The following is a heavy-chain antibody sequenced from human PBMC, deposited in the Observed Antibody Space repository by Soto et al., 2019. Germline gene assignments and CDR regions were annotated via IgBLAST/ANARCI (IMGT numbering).Heavy chain of an antibody. Sequence: LSLTCTVSGGSISSYYWSWIRQPPGKGLEWIGYIYYSGSTNYNPSLKSRVTISVDTSKNQFSLKLSSVTAADTAVYYCARRYSSSLVIDYWGQGTLVTV. CDR1: GGSISSYY. V-gene: IGHV4-59*01. CDR3: ARRYSSSLVIDY. J-gene: IGHJ4*02. D-gene: IGHD6-13*01. CDR2: IYYSGST.